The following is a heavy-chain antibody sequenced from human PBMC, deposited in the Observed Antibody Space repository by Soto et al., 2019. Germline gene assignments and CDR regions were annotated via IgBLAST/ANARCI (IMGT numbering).Heavy chain of an antibody. CDR3: ASVVVGYCSGGSCYYFAY. Sequence: PSETLSLTCTVSGGSISSGGYYWSWIRQHPGKGLEWIGYIYYSGSTYYNPSLKSRVTISVDTSKNQFSLKLSSVTAADTAVYYCASVVVGYCSGGSCYYFAYWAQGTLVTVSS. J-gene: IGHJ4*02. CDR1: GGSISSGGYY. D-gene: IGHD2-15*01. CDR2: IYYSGST. V-gene: IGHV4-31*03.